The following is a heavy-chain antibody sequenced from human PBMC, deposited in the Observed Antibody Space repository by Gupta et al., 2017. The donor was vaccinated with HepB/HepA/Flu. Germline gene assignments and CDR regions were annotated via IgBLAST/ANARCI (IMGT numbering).Heavy chain of an antibody. CDR3: AKVVGYYYDSSGEDY. D-gene: IGHD3-22*01. CDR2: ISGSGGST. CDR1: GFTFRSYA. Sequence: EVQLLESGGGLVQPGGSLRLSCAASGFTFRSYAMSWVRQAPGKGLEWVSAISGSGGSTYYADSVKGRFTISRDNSKNTLYLQMNSLRAEDTAVYYCAKVVGYYYDSSGEDYWGQGTLVTVSS. J-gene: IGHJ4*02. V-gene: IGHV3-23*01.